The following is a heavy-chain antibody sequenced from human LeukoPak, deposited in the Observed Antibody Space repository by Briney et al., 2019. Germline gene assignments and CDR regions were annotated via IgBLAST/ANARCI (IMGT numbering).Heavy chain of an antibody. CDR1: GGTFSSYA. Sequence: GASVKVSCKASGGTFSSYAISWVRQAPGQGLEWMGRIIPILGIANYAQKFQGRVTITADKSTSTAYMKLSSLRSEDTAVYYCAGAYSEGAFDIWGQGTMVTVSS. CDR2: IIPILGIA. CDR3: AGAYSEGAFDI. J-gene: IGHJ3*02. V-gene: IGHV1-69*04. D-gene: IGHD5-12*01.